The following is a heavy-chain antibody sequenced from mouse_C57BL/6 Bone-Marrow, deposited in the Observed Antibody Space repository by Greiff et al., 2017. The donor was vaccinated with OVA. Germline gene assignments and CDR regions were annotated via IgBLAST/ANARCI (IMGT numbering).Heavy chain of an antibody. CDR2: IDPENGDT. V-gene: IGHV14-4*01. CDR1: GFNIKDDY. CDR3: TTPLLLFAY. J-gene: IGHJ3*01. D-gene: IGHD2-1*01. Sequence: EVQLQQSGAELVRPGASVKLSCTASGFNIKDDYMHWVKQRPEQGLEWIGWIDPENGDTEYASKFQGKATITADTSSNTAYLQLSSLTSEDTAVYYCTTPLLLFAYWGQGTLVTVSA.